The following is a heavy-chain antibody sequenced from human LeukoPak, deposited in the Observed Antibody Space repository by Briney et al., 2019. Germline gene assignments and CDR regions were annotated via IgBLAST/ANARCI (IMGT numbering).Heavy chain of an antibody. CDR2: IELDGSNK. V-gene: IGHV3-30-3*01. J-gene: IGHJ4*02. CDR3: VRQSTGLDY. Sequence: PGGSLRLSCAPSGFTFSSHTMHWVRQAPGKGLEWVAVIELDGSNKYHADSVKGRFTISRDNSKNTLYLQLDSLRSEDTAVYYCVRQSTGLDYWGQGTLVTVSS. D-gene: IGHD5/OR15-5a*01. CDR1: GFTFSSHT.